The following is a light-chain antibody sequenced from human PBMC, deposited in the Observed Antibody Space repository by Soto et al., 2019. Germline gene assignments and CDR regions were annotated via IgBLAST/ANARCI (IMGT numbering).Light chain of an antibody. CDR2: GAS. V-gene: IGKV3-15*01. CDR1: QSVSSN. CDR3: QQYNNWPLT. Sequence: EIEMTQSPATLSGSPGESASLSCRASQSVSSNLAWYQQKPGQAPRLLIYGASTRATGIPARFSGSGSGTEFTLTISSLQSEDFAVYYCQQYNNWPLTFGGGTKVDI. J-gene: IGKJ4*01.